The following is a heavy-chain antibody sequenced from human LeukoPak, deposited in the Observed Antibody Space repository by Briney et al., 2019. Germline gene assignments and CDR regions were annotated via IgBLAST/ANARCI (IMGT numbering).Heavy chain of an antibody. CDR2: ISSSGSTI. D-gene: IGHD3-22*01. CDR3: ARGYYYDSSGYYLYYFDY. Sequence: PGGSLRLSCAASGFTFSDYYMSWIRQAPGKGLEWVSYISSSGSTIYYADSVKGRFTISRDNAKNSLYLQMNSLRAEDTAVYYCARGYYYDSSGYYLYYFDYWGQGTLVTVSS. V-gene: IGHV3-11*04. J-gene: IGHJ4*02. CDR1: GFTFSDYY.